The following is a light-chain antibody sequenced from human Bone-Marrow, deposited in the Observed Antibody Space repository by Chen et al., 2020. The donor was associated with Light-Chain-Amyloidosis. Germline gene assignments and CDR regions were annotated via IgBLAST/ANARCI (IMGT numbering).Light chain of an antibody. V-gene: IGLV3-25*03. CDR2: RDT. Sequence: SYELTQPPSVSVSPGQTARITCSGDDLPTKYAYWYQQKPGQAPVLVIHRDTERPSGISERFSCSSSGTTATLTISRVQAEDEADYHCQSADSSGTYDVIFGGGTKLTVL. CDR3: QSADSSGTYDVI. J-gene: IGLJ2*01. CDR1: DLPTKY.